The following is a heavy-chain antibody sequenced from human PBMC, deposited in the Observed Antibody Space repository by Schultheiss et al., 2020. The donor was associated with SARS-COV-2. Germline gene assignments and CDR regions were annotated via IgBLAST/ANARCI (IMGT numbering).Heavy chain of an antibody. D-gene: IGHD1-26*01. CDR3: ARDLEGAEGY. CDR1: GFTFSNYW. CDR2: ISESGGST. Sequence: GGSLRLSCAASGFTFSNYWMTWVRQAPGKGLEWVSAISESGGSTYYADSVRGRFTISRDNSKNTLYLQMNSLRADDTAVYYCARDLEGAEGYWGQGTLVTVSS. V-gene: IGHV3-23*01. J-gene: IGHJ4*02.